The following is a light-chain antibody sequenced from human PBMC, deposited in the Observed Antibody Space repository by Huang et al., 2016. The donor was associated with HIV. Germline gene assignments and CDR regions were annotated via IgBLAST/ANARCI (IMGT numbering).Light chain of an antibody. V-gene: IGKV3-11*01. CDR3: QQRSAWPLT. Sequence: PGERATLSCRASQSVRSYLAWYQQKPGQAPRLLIYDASNRAPGIPARFSGSGSGTDFTLTISNLQSEDFAVYYCQQRSAWPLTFGGGTKVEI. CDR2: DAS. J-gene: IGKJ4*01. CDR1: QSVRSY.